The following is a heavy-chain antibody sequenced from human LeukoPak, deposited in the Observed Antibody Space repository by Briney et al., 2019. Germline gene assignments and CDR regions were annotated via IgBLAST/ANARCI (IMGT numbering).Heavy chain of an antibody. CDR1: GGSFSGYY. V-gene: IGHV4-34*01. D-gene: IGHD3-10*01. J-gene: IGHJ6*04. CDR3: ARGPHFYGSGSYEYSYYYYYYGMDV. CDR2: INHKGAT. Sequence: PSETLSLTCAVYGGSFSGYYWTWVRQPPGKGLEWIGEINHKGATNYNPSLKSRVTISLDTSKNQFSLKLSFVTAADTAVYYCARGPHFYGSGSYEYSYYYYYYGMDVWGKGTAVTVSS.